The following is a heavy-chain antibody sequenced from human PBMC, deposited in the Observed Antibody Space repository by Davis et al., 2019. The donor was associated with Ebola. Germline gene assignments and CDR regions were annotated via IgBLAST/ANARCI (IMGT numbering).Heavy chain of an antibody. J-gene: IGHJ6*04. CDR2: ISWNSGTI. CDR3: ARVWGRGPDV. D-gene: IGHD1-26*01. Sequence: SLKISCEASGFTFNNYAMHWVRQAPGKGLEWVSGISWNSGTIGYADSVKGRFTISRDNAKNSLYLQMNSLRAEDTALYFCARVWGRGPDVWGKGTTVTVSS. CDR1: GFTFNNYA. V-gene: IGHV3-9*01.